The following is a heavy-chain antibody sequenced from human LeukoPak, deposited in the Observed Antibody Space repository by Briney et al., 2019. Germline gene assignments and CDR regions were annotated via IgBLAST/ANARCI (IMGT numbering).Heavy chain of an antibody. D-gene: IGHD1-26*01. CDR3: ARDRSGSSTGGDY. J-gene: IGHJ4*02. CDR2: IIPIFGTA. CDR1: GGTFSSYG. Sequence: GASVKVSCKASGGTFSSYGISWVRQAPGQGLEWMGGIIPIFGTANYAQKFQGRVTITADESTSTAYMELSSLRSEDTAVYYCARDRSGSSTGGDYWGQGTLVTVSS. V-gene: IGHV1-69*13.